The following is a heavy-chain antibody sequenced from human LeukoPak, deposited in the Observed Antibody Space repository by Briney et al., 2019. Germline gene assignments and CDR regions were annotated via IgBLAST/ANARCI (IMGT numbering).Heavy chain of an antibody. Sequence: PGGSLRLSCVASGDTFSSYDMHWVRHATGESLEWVSAIGGGGNTYYPGSVKGRFTISRDNAKNSLYLQMNSLRAGDTAVYYCVREVRDILTTGWYFDLWGRGTLVTVS. CDR3: VREVRDILTTGWYFDL. CDR2: IGGGGNT. CDR1: GDTFSSYD. V-gene: IGHV3-13*01. J-gene: IGHJ2*01. D-gene: IGHD3-9*01.